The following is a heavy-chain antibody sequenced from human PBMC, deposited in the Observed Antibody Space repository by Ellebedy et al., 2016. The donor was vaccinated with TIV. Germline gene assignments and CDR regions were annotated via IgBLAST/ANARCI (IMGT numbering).Heavy chain of an antibody. D-gene: IGHD4-11*01. Sequence: SETLSLXXTVSGGSISSSSYYWGWIRQPPGKGLEWIGSIYYSGSTYYNPSLKSRVTISVDTSKNQFSLKLSSVTAADTAVYYCARLPIEIQYFDYWGQGTLVTVSS. CDR1: GGSISSSSYY. V-gene: IGHV4-39*01. CDR2: IYYSGST. CDR3: ARLPIEIQYFDY. J-gene: IGHJ4*02.